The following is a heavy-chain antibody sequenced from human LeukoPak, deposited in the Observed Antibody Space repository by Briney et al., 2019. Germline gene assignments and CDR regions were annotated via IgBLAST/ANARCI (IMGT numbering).Heavy chain of an antibody. D-gene: IGHD3-22*01. J-gene: IGHJ3*02. CDR3: ARGDSSGAENAFDI. CDR2: IYYTGRN. Sequence: ASDTLSLTCTVSGGSISSGDYYWTWIRQHPGKGLEWIRYIYYTGRNSYNPSLRSRLTMSVDTSKNQSSLNLNSVTAADTAVYYCARGDSSGAENAFDIWGQGTMVTVS. V-gene: IGHV4-31*03. CDR1: GGSISSGDYY.